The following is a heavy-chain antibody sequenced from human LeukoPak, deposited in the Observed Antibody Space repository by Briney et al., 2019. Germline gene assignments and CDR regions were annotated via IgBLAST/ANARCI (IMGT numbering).Heavy chain of an antibody. CDR1: GYTFTGYY. CDR3: ARDDYDILTGYYKGLDY. CDR2: INPNSGGT. V-gene: IGHV1-2*02. Sequence: ASVKVSCKASGYTFTGYYMHWVRQAPGQGLEWMGWINPNSGGTNYAQKFQGRVTMTRDTSISTAYMEPSRLRSDDTAVYYCARDDYDILTGYYKGLDYWGQGTLVTVSS. J-gene: IGHJ4*02. D-gene: IGHD3-9*01.